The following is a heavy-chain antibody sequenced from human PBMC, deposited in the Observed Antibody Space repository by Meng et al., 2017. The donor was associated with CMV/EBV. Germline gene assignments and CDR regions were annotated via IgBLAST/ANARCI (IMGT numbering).Heavy chain of an antibody. Sequence: SVKVSCKASGGTFSSYAISWVRQAPGQGLEWMGGIIPIFGTANYAQKFQGRVTITTDESTSTAYMELSSLRSEDTAVYYCAGGPAGVFYCCGMDVWGQGTTVTVSS. D-gene: IGHD2-2*01. CDR3: AGGPAGVFYCCGMDV. CDR1: GGTFSSYA. V-gene: IGHV1-69*05. J-gene: IGHJ6*02. CDR2: IIPIFGTA.